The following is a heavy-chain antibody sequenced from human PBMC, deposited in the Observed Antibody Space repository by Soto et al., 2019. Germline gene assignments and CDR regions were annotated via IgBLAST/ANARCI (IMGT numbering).Heavy chain of an antibody. CDR2: ISWNSGSI. CDR1: GFTFDDYA. Sequence: GGSLRLSCAASGFTFDDYAMHWVRQAPGKGLEWVSGISWNSGSIGYADSVKGRFTISRDNAKNSLYLQMNSLRAEDTALYYCAKALGMFVGVAVAGQAFDIWGQGTMVTVSS. CDR3: AKALGMFVGVAVAGQAFDI. D-gene: IGHD6-19*01. J-gene: IGHJ3*02. V-gene: IGHV3-9*01.